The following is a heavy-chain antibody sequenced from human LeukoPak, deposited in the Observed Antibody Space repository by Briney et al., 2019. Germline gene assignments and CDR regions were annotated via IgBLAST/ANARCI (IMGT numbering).Heavy chain of an antibody. D-gene: IGHD3-22*01. CDR2: ISSSGSTI. CDR1: GFTFSSYE. J-gene: IGHJ4*02. CDR3: ARVINYYETDVDY. Sequence: GGSLRLSCAASGFTFSSYEMNWVRQAPGKGLKWVSYISSSGSTIYYADSVKGRFTISRDNAKNSLYLQMNSLRAEDTAVYYCARVINYYETDVDYWGQGTLVTVSS. V-gene: IGHV3-48*03.